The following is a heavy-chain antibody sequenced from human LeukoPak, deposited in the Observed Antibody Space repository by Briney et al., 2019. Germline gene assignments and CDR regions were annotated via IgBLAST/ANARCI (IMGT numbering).Heavy chain of an antibody. CDR1: GGSISSYY. CDR3: ARQCCPAVAGTFFDY. J-gene: IGHJ4*02. CDR2: IYYNGTT. D-gene: IGHD6-19*01. V-gene: IGHV4-59*08. Sequence: SETLSLTCTVSGGSISSYYWSWIRQPPEKGLEWIGYIYYNGTTNYNPSLKSRVTITVDTSRNQFSLKLNSVTAADTAVYYCARQCCPAVAGTFFDYWGQGTPVTVSS.